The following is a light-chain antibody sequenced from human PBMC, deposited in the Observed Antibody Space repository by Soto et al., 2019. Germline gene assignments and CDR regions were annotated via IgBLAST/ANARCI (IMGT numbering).Light chain of an antibody. CDR1: LKISVW. CDR2: GAS. Sequence: EIVLTQCPATVCLSXGERATLFCRARLKISVWLAGYPQKPGKASRFLXXGASSRATGIQERLSGSGSGKDFTLNISRLEPEDFAVYYCKQYGSSLTWTFGQGTKVDIK. CDR3: KQYGSSLTWT. V-gene: IGKV3-20*01. J-gene: IGKJ1*01.